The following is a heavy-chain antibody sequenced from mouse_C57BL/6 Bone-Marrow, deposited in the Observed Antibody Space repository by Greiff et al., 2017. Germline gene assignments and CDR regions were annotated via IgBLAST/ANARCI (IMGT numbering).Heavy chain of an antibody. CDR3: ARWPGHRY. Sequence: VKLQQPGAELVKPGASVKLSCKASGYTFTSYWMQWVKQRPGQGLEWIGEIDPSDSYTNYNQKFKGKATLTVDTSSSTAYMQLSSLTSEDSAVYYCARWPGHRYWGQGTTLTVSS. D-gene: IGHD3-3*01. CDR2: IDPSDSYT. V-gene: IGHV1-50*01. J-gene: IGHJ2*01. CDR1: GYTFTSYW.